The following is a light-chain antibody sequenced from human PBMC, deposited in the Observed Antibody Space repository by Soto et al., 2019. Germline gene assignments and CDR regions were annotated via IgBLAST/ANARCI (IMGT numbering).Light chain of an antibody. J-gene: IGKJ1*01. CDR2: GAS. Sequence: EIVITQSPATLSENQGERATLSCRASQSVSSNLAWYQQKPGQAPRLLIYGASTRATGIPARFSGSGSGTEFTLTISSLQSEDFAVYYCQQYNNWPNFGQGSKVDI. CDR3: QQYNNWPN. V-gene: IGKV3-15*01. CDR1: QSVSSN.